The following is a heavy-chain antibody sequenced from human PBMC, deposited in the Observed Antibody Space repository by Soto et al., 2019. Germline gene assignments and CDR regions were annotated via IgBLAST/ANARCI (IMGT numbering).Heavy chain of an antibody. Sequence: SETMDLPCTVSGGSISSRSNHWGWIRQPPGKGLEWIGNIYYSENTYYNPSLKSRVTISVDTSKNQFSLRLTSVTAADTAVYYCATHPPYGPLDHWGQGTLVTVSS. V-gene: IGHV4-39*01. J-gene: IGHJ4*02. CDR2: IYYSENT. CDR3: ATHPPYGPLDH. CDR1: GGSISSRSNH. D-gene: IGHD4-17*01.